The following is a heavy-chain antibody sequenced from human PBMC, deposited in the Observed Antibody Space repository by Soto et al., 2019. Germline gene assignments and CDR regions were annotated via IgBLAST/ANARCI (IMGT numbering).Heavy chain of an antibody. Sequence: SETLSLTCTVSGGSISSGGYYWSWIRQHPGKGLEWIGYIYYSGSTYYNPSLKSRVTISVDTSKNQFSLKLSSVTAADTAVYYCARERGRQNYYYYMDVWGKGTTVTVSS. CDR1: GGSISSGGYY. CDR2: IYYSGST. V-gene: IGHV4-31*03. D-gene: IGHD2-15*01. J-gene: IGHJ6*03. CDR3: ARERGRQNYYYYMDV.